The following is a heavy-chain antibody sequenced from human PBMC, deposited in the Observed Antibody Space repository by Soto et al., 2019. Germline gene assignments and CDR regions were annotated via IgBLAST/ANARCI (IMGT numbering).Heavy chain of an antibody. Sequence: QVKLQESGPGLVKPSETLSLTCTVSGGSISSYYWSWIRQPPGKGLEWIGYIYYSGSTNYNPSLNTRDTISVATSKNQFSWKLSSVGETAQSVYYGARRYGGSLGNCGQGTEVPVSS. V-gene: IGHV4-59*08. D-gene: IGHD2-15*01. J-gene: IGHJ4*02. CDR1: GGSISSYY. CDR2: IYYSGST. CDR3: ARRYGGSLGN.